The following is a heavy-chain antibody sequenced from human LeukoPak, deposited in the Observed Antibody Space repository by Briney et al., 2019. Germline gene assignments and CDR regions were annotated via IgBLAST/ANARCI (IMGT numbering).Heavy chain of an antibody. Sequence: GASVKVSCKMSRYSENFDGITWVRPVAGQGREWMGWISAQLGQTAYTPNSHDRVTMTTDTYTNTAYMELRSLRSDDTAVYYCAGSLGYCTSNVCYLKYWGQGTLVTVSS. CDR1: RYSENFDG. V-gene: IGHV1-18*01. D-gene: IGHD2-8*01. J-gene: IGHJ4*02. CDR3: AGSLGYCTSNVCYLKY. CDR2: ISAQLGQT.